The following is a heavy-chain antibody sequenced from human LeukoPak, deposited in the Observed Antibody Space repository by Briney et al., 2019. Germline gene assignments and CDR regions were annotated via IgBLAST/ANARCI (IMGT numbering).Heavy chain of an antibody. D-gene: IGHD3-22*01. CDR1: GGSISSSSYY. J-gene: IGHJ5*02. Sequence: SETLSLTCTVSGGSISSSSYYWGWIRQPPGKGVERIGSIYYSGSTYYNPSLKSRVTISVDTSKNQFSLRLSSVTAGDTAVYYCARHNREYYYDSRGPNWFDPWGQGTLVTVSS. V-gene: IGHV4-39*01. CDR3: ARHNREYYYDSRGPNWFDP. CDR2: IYYSGST.